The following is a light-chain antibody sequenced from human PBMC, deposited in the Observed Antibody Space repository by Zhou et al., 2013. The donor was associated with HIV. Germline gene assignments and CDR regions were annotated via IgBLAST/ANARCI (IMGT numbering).Light chain of an antibody. CDR2: DAS. V-gene: IGKV3-11*01. CDR3: QQYGSSSRLT. CDR1: QSVSSY. J-gene: IGKJ4*01. Sequence: EIVLTQSPATLSLSPGERATLSCRASQSVSSYLAWYQQKPGQAPRLLIYDASNRATGIPARFSGSGSGTDFTLTISSLEPEDFAVYYCQQYGSSSRLTFGGGTKVEIK.